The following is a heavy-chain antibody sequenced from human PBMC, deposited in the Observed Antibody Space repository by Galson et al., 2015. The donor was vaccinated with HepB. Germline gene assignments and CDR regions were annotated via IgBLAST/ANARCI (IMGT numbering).Heavy chain of an antibody. J-gene: IGHJ6*02. CDR1: GYKFSMYW. V-gene: IGHV5-51*01. CDR2: IYPSASET. Sequence: QSGAEVKKPGESLKISCEASGYKFSMYWIGWVRQMPGRGLEWMGTIYPSASETRYSPSFQGQVTISADKSINTAYLQWSSLKASDTAIYYCERRQIYGSGLYSMDVWGQGTTVTVSS. CDR3: ERRQIYGSGLYSMDV. D-gene: IGHD2-15*01.